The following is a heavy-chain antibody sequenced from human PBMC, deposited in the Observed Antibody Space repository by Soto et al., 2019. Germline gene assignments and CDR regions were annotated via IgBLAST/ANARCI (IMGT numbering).Heavy chain of an antibody. Sequence: QLQLQESGPGLVKPSETLSLTCTVSGGSISSSSYYWGWIRQPPGKGLEWIGSIYYSGSTYYNPSLKSRVTIFVDTSKNQFSLKLSSVTAADTAVYYCARHVLVPAAIGGMDVWGQGTTVTVSS. CDR2: IYYSGST. V-gene: IGHV4-39*01. CDR3: ARHVLVPAAIGGMDV. J-gene: IGHJ6*02. CDR1: GGSISSSSYY. D-gene: IGHD2-2*02.